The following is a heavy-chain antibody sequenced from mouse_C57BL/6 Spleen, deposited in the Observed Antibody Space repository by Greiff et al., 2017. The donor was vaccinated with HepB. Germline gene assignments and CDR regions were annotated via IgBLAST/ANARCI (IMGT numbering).Heavy chain of an antibody. CDR1: GYTFTSYW. CDR3: AREGQLGRGVDY. Sequence: QVQLQQPGAELVKPGASVKLSCKASGYTFTSYWMHWVKQRPGQGLEWIGMIHPNSGSTNYNEKFKSKATLTVDKSSSTAYMQLSSLTSEDSAVYYCAREGQLGRGVDYWGQGTTLTVSS. CDR2: IHPNSGST. J-gene: IGHJ2*01. D-gene: IGHD4-1*02. V-gene: IGHV1-64*01.